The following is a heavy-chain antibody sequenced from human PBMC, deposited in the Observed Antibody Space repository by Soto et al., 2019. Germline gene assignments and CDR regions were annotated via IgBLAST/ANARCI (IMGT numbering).Heavy chain of an antibody. Sequence: QVQLVESGGGVVQPERSLRLSCAASGFSFSSYGMHWVRQAPGKGLEWVALIWYDGSNKEYADSVKGRFTISRDNAKNRLYLEMNSLRAEDTAVYYCARWEGTGRGFDCWGQGTLVTVSS. CDR3: ARWEGTGRGFDC. V-gene: IGHV3-33*01. CDR1: GFSFSSYG. J-gene: IGHJ4*02. D-gene: IGHD3-10*01. CDR2: IWYDGSNK.